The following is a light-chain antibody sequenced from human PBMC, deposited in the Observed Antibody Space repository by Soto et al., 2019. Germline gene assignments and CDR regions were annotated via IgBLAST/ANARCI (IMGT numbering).Light chain of an antibody. CDR2: KVS. J-gene: IGKJ2*01. CDR3: MQGTHWPPYT. V-gene: IGKV2-30*01. CDR1: QSLAYIDGNTY. Sequence: EVVMTQSPLSLPVTLGQPASISCRSSQSLAYIDGNTYLSWFQQRPGQSPRRLIYKVSNRVSGVPDRFSGSGSGTDFTLKISRVEAEDVGVYYCMQGTHWPPYTFGQGTKLEIK.